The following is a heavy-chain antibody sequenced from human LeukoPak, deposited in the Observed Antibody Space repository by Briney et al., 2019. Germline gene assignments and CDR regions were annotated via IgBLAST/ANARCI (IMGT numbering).Heavy chain of an antibody. Sequence: SVKVSCKASGGTFSSYAISWVRQAPGQGLEWMGGIIPIFGTANYAQKFQGRVTITADESTSTAYMELSSLRSEDTAVYYCASPTLYDSSGYYSLGAFDIWGQGTMVTVSS. D-gene: IGHD3-22*01. CDR2: IIPIFGTA. J-gene: IGHJ3*02. CDR1: GGTFSSYA. V-gene: IGHV1-69*01. CDR3: ASPTLYDSSGYYSLGAFDI.